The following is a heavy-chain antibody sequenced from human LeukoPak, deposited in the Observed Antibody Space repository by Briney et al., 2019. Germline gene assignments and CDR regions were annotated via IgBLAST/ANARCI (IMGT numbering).Heavy chain of an antibody. J-gene: IGHJ3*02. CDR2: IYYSGST. D-gene: IGHD3-22*01. V-gene: IGHV4-59*12. CDR3: ARDLLRGYYWRDAFDI. Sequence: ASETLSLTCTVSGGSISSYYWSWIRQPPGKGLEWIGYIYYSGSTNYNPSLKSRVTISVDTSKNQFPLKLSSVTAADTAVYYCARDLLRGYYWRDAFDIWGQGTMVTVSS. CDR1: GGSISSYY.